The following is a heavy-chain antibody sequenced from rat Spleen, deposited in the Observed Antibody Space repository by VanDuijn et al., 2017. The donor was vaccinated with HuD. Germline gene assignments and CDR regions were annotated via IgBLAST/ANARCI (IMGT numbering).Heavy chain of an antibody. CDR3: ARPTTGIPFNY. D-gene: IGHD1-9*01. CDR2: ISHEGTST. V-gene: IGHV5-22*01. J-gene: IGHJ2*01. CDR1: GFTFSDYY. Sequence: EVQLVESGGGLVQPGGSMKVSCAASGFTFSDYYMAWVRQAPKKGLEWVASISHEGTSTYYGDSVKGRFTISRNNAKSTLYLQVDSLRSEDTAIYYCARPTTGIPFNYWGQGVMVTVSS.